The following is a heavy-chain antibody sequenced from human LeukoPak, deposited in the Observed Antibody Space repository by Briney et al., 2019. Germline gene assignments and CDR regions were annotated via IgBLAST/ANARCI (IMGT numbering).Heavy chain of an antibody. CDR1: GFTFSSYA. CDR3: ARAVAGPGYYFDY. D-gene: IGHD6-19*01. Sequence: GGSLRLSCAASGFTFSSYAMHWVRQAPGKGLEWVAVISYDGSNKYYADSVKGRFTISRDNSKNTLYLQMNSLRAEDTAVYYCARAVAGPGYYFDYWGQGTLVTVSS. J-gene: IGHJ4*02. CDR2: ISYDGSNK. V-gene: IGHV3-30*14.